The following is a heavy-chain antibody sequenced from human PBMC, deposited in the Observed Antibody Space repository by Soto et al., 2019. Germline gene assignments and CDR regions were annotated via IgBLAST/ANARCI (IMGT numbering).Heavy chain of an antibody. CDR3: ARDPAAAGTRDYYYGMDV. CDR2: TYYRSKWYN. V-gene: IGHV6-1*01. CDR1: GDSVSINSAA. Sequence: SQTLSLTCAISGDSVSINSAAWNWIRQSPSRGLEWLGRTYYRSKWYNDYAVSVKSRITINPDTSKNQFSLQLNSVTPEDTAVYYCARDPAAAGTRDYYYGMDVWGQGTTVTVSS. D-gene: IGHD6-13*01. J-gene: IGHJ6*02.